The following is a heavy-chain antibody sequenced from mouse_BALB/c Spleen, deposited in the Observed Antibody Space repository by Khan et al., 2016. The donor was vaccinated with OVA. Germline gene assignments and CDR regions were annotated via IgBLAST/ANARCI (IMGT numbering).Heavy chain of an antibody. D-gene: IGHD2-10*01. J-gene: IGHJ4*01. Sequence: QVQLKESGPGLVAPSQSLSITCTISGFSLTDYGVHWVRQPPGKGLEWLVVIWSDGTTTYYSAPISRLIFSMDNYKCQVFLKMNSLQTNDTAMYYCARQPYYHYYIMDYWGPGTSVTVSS. CDR1: GFSLTDYG. CDR3: ARQPYYHYYIMDY. V-gene: IGHV2-6-1*01. CDR2: IWSDGTT.